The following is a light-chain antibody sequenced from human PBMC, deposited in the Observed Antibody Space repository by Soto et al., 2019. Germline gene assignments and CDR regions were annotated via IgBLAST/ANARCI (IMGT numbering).Light chain of an antibody. J-gene: IGKJ1*01. V-gene: IGKV3-20*01. CDR1: QSVSNNY. CDR2: GAS. CDR3: QQYGSSCT. Sequence: EIVLTQSPGTLSLSPGERATLSCRASQSVSNNYLAWYQQKPGQAPRLLIYGASNRGTGIPDWFSGSGSGTEFTLTMSRLEPEDFAVYYCQQYGSSCTFGQGTKAEIK.